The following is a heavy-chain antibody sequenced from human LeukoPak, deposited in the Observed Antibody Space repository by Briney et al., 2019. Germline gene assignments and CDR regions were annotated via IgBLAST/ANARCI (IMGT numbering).Heavy chain of an antibody. V-gene: IGHV3-49*03. CDR1: GFTFGDYA. J-gene: IGHJ4*02. CDR2: IRSKAYGGTT. D-gene: IGHD3-9*01. CDR3: TRDTLLRYFDWFVPFDY. Sequence: GGSLRLSCTASGFTFGDYAMSWFRQAPGKGLEWVGFIRSKAYGGTTEYAASVKSRFTISRDDSKSIAYLQMNSLKTEDTAVYYCTRDTLLRYFDWFVPFDYWGQGTLVTVSS.